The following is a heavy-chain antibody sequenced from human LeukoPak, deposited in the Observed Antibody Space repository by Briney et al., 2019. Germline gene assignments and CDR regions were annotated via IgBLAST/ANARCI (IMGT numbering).Heavy chain of an antibody. D-gene: IGHD6-25*01. CDR3: AREASGGFRWFDP. Sequence: PGGSLRLSCAASGFTFNSYWMHWVRQAPGKGLVWVSRINSDGSSTSYADSVKGRFTISRDNAKNTLYLQMNSLRAEDTAVYYCAREASGGFRWFDPWGQGTLVTVSS. CDR1: GFTFNSYW. V-gene: IGHV3-74*01. CDR2: INSDGSST. J-gene: IGHJ5*02.